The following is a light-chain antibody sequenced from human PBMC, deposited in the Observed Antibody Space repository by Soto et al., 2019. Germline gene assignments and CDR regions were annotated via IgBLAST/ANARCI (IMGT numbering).Light chain of an antibody. CDR1: QDISIN. Sequence: IQLTQSPSSLSASVGDRVTITCRASQDISINLAWYHQIPGKAPKVLISGASAVQTGVPSEFSGSGSGTDFTLTISSLQPEQFATYYCQQLHSYPYTFGQGTKLEI. J-gene: IGKJ2*01. V-gene: IGKV1-9*01. CDR2: GAS. CDR3: QQLHSYPYT.